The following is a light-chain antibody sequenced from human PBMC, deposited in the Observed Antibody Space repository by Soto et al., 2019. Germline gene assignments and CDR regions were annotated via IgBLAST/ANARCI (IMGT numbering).Light chain of an antibody. Sequence: DIQMTQSPSSLSASVGDRVTITCQAGQDISNYLNWYQQKPGKAPKLLIYDASNLETGDPSRFSGSGSGTDFTFTIRSLQPEDIATYYCQQYGNLPPPYTFGQGTKLEIK. J-gene: IGKJ2*01. CDR2: DAS. V-gene: IGKV1-33*01. CDR1: QDISNY. CDR3: QQYGNLPPPYT.